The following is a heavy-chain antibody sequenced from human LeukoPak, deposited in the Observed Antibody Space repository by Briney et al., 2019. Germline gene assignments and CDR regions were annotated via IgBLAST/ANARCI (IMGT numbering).Heavy chain of an antibody. CDR3: ARLGRSLRFFDGNNYAVDV. J-gene: IGHJ6*02. CDR2: IGTIGDT. D-gene: IGHD3-9*01. CDR1: GFIFSNYD. Sequence: GGSPRLSCVASGFIFSNYDMHWVRQATGKGLEWVSAIGTIGDTFYPDSLKGRFNISRENAKNSLYLEMNNVRAGDTAVYYCARLGRSLRFFDGNNYAVDVWGPGTTVTVSS. V-gene: IGHV3-13*04.